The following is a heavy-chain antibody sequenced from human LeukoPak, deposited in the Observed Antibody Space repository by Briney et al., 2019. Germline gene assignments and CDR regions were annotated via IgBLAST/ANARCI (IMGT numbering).Heavy chain of an antibody. D-gene: IGHD6-13*01. Sequence: PSETLSLTCTVSGGSISSYYWSWIRQPPGKGLEWIGYIYYSGSTYYNPSLKSRVTISVDTSKNQFSLKLNSVTAADTAVYYCARRNGIAAAGRNAFDIWGQGTMVTVSS. CDR2: IYYSGST. CDR3: ARRNGIAAAGRNAFDI. CDR1: GGSISSYY. J-gene: IGHJ3*02. V-gene: IGHV4-59*04.